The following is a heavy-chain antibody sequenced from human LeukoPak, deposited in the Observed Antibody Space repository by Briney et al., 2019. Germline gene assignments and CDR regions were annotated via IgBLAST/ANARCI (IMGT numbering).Heavy chain of an antibody. D-gene: IGHD6-13*01. V-gene: IGHV1-69*05. CDR1: GGTFSSYA. Sequence: GASVKVSCKASGGTFSSYAISWVRQAPGQGLEWMGGIIPIFGTANYAQKFQGRVTITTDESTSTAYMELSSLRSEDTAVYYCARGGVAAAGSRVLGYYYYYMDVWGKGTTVTVSS. J-gene: IGHJ6*03. CDR3: ARGGVAAAGSRVLGYYYYYMDV. CDR2: IIPIFGTA.